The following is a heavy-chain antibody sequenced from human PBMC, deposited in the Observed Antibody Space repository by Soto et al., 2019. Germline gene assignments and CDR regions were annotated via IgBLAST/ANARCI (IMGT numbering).Heavy chain of an antibody. J-gene: IGHJ5*01. CDR1: GFSFRSYA. CDR2: ISSGGNET. CDR3: ARARRLELVKWAFEF. Sequence: QVRLVESGGGVVQPGRSLRLACEGSGFSFRSYALHWVRQGPGEGLEWLAVISSGGNETYYAASVRGRFTISRDNSKNTLFLQMDTLRSEDTAVYYCARARRLELVKWAFEFWGLGTRVTVSS. V-gene: IGHV3-30-3*01. D-gene: IGHD1-26*01.